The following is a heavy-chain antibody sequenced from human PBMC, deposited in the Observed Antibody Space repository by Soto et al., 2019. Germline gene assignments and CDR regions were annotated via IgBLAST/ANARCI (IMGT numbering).Heavy chain of an antibody. CDR2: IFHTGST. CDR3: APLPRLVGMDV. Sequence: PSETLSLTCAVSGYSISSGHSWGWIRQPPGKGLEWIGSIFHTGSTYYNPSLKSRVTLSVDTSKNQFSLKLSSVTAADTAVYFCAPLPRLVGMDVWGQGTTVTVSS. J-gene: IGHJ6*02. D-gene: IGHD6-25*01. V-gene: IGHV4-38-2*01. CDR1: GYSISSGHS.